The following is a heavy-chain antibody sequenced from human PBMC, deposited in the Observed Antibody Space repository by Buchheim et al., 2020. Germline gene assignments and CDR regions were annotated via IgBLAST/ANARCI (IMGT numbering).Heavy chain of an antibody. CDR2: ISYDGSNK. J-gene: IGHJ4*02. CDR1: GFTFSSYG. CDR3: AKDFNYYDSSGYPS. V-gene: IGHV3-30*18. Sequence: QVLLVESGGGVVQPGRSLRLSCAASGFTFSSYGMHWVRQAPGKGLEWVAVISYDGSNKYYADSVKGRFTISRDNSKNTLYLQMNSLRAEDTAVYYCAKDFNYYDSSGYPSWGQGTL. D-gene: IGHD3-22*01.